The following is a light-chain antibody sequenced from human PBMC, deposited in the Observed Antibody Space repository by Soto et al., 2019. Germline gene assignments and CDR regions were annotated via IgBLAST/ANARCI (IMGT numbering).Light chain of an antibody. CDR1: QSVSSSY. V-gene: IGKV3-20*01. CDR2: GAS. CDR3: QQYGSSPPYT. J-gene: IGKJ2*01. Sequence: ELVLTQSPGTLSLSPGERATLSCRASQSVSSSYLAWYQQKPGQAPRLLIYGASSRATGIPDRFSGSGSGTYFTLTISRLEPEDFAVYYCQQYGSSPPYTFGQGTKLESK.